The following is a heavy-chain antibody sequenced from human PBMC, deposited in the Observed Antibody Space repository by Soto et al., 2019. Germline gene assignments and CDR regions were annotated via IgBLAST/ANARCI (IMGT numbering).Heavy chain of an antibody. J-gene: IGHJ1*01. CDR2: IYYSGST. V-gene: IGHV4-31*03. CDR3: AIKTEYYYDSSGPPSEYFQH. Sequence: SETLSLTCTVSGGSISDGAYYWSWIRQPPGKSLEWIGHIYYSGSTYYNPSLKSRVTISVDTSKNQFSLKLSSVTAADTAVYYCAIKTEYYYDSSGPPSEYFQHWGQGTLVTVSS. CDR1: GGSISDGAYY. D-gene: IGHD3-22*01.